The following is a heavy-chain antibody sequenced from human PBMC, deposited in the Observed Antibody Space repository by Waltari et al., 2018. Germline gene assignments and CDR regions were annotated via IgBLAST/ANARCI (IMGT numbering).Heavy chain of an antibody. CDR3: ARVEGAAGLDI. V-gene: IGHV1-3*01. CDR1: GYTFTSYA. D-gene: IGHD3-16*01. CDR2: INAGNGNT. J-gene: IGHJ3*02. Sequence: QVQLVQSGAEVKKPGASVKVSCKASGYTFTSYAMHWVRQARGQRLEWMGWINAGNGNTKYSQKFQGRVTITRDTTASTAYMELSSLRSEDTAVYYCARVEGAAGLDIWGQGTMVTVSS.